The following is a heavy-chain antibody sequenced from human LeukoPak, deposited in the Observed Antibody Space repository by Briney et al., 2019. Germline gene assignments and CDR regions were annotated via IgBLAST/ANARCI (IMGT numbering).Heavy chain of an antibody. D-gene: IGHD3-9*01. J-gene: IGHJ4*02. Sequence: PSETLSLTCTVSGGSISSYYWSWIRQPPGKGLEWIGYIYYSGSTNYNPSLKSRVTISVDKSKNQFSLKLNSVTAADTAVYYCARMYYDILTGYYYFDYWGQGTLVTVSS. CDR2: IYYSGST. V-gene: IGHV4-59*08. CDR1: GGSISSYY. CDR3: ARMYYDILTGYYYFDY.